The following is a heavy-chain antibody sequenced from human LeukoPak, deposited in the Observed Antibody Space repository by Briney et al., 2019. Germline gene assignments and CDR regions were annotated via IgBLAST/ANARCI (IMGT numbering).Heavy chain of an antibody. V-gene: IGHV1-2*02. J-gene: IGHJ4*02. CDR3: ARGGYGGGNSGVIDS. CDR2: INPNGGGT. CDR1: GYTFIGYY. D-gene: IGHD4-23*01. Sequence: ASVKVSCKASGYTFIGYYIHRVRQAPGQGLEWMGWINPNGGGTHYVQKFQGRVTMTRDTSISTAYMEVSRLRSDDTALYYCARGGYGGGNSGVIDSWGQGTLVTVSS.